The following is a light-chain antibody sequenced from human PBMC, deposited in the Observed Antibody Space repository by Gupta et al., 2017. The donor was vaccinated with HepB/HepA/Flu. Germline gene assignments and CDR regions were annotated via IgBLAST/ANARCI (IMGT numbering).Light chain of an antibody. CDR1: QSISSW. V-gene: IGKV1-5*03. Sequence: DIQMTHSPSTLSASVGDRVTITCRASQSISSWLAWYQQKPGKAPKLLIYKASSLESGVPSRFSGSGSGTEFTLTISSLQPDDFATYYCQHYNSYSWTFGQGTKVEIK. CDR2: KAS. CDR3: QHYNSYSWT. J-gene: IGKJ1*01.